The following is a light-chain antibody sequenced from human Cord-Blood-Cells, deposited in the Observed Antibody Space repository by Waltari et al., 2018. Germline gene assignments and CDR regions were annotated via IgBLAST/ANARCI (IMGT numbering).Light chain of an antibody. V-gene: IGLV2-23*01. Sequence: QSALTQPASVSGSPGQSITISCTGTSSDVGSYNLVSWYQQHPGKAPKLMVYEGSKRPAGVFNRFTGAKTGTSASLTISGLQAEDEADYYCCAYAGSWVFGGGTKLTVL. J-gene: IGLJ3*02. CDR2: EGS. CDR1: SSDVGSYNL. CDR3: CAYAGSWV.